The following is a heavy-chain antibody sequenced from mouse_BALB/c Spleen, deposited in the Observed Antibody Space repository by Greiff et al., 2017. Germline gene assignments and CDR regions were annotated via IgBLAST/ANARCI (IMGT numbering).Heavy chain of an antibody. CDR3: ARGEYGGGYAMDY. CDR2: IWAGGST. CDR1: GFSLTSYG. Sequence: QVQLQQSGPGLVAPSQSLSITCTVSGFSLTSYGVHWVRQPPGKGLEWLGVIWAGGSTNYNSALMSRLSISKDNSKSQVFLEMNGLQTDDTAMYYCARGEYGGGYAMDYWGQGTSVTVSS. V-gene: IGHV2-9*02. J-gene: IGHJ4*01. D-gene: IGHD1-2*01.